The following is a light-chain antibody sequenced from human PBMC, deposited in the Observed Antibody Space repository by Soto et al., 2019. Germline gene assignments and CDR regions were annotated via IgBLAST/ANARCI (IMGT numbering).Light chain of an antibody. V-gene: IGKV3-20*01. CDR1: QSISQS. CDR2: DAS. J-gene: IGKJ1*01. CDR3: QQYGGSPRT. Sequence: EVVLTQSPGTLSLSPGERATLSCRASQSISQSLAWYQQRPGQSPRLLIYDASRRATGIPDRFTGSGFGTAFTLTISRLATEDLAVYYCQQYGGSPRTFDQGTKVELK.